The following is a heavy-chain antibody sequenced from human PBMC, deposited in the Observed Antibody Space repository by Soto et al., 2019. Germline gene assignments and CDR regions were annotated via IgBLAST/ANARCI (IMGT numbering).Heavy chain of an antibody. CDR3: ARGWRGSGAFDI. Sequence: QVQLVQSGAEVKKPGSSVKVSCKASGGTFSSYTISWVRQAPGQGLEWMGRIIPILGIANYAQKFQGRVTITADKSTSTAYMELSSLRSEDTAVYYCARGWRGSGAFDIWGQGTMVTVSS. CDR1: GGTFSSYT. J-gene: IGHJ3*02. CDR2: IIPILGIA. D-gene: IGHD3-3*01. V-gene: IGHV1-69*02.